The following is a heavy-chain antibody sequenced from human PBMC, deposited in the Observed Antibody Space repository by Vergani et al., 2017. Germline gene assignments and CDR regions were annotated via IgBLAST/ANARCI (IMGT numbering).Heavy chain of an antibody. D-gene: IGHD1-14*01. CDR1: GFTFDNYA. J-gene: IGHJ4*02. V-gene: IGHV3-23*01. CDR3: ARESEPPSSFDY. Sequence: EVHLLESGGGLIQPGGSLRISCAASGFTFDNYAMTWVRQAPGKGLQWVSGISGSGSSKFYEDSLKGRVTISRDNSKNTLYLQMNSLRAEDTAVYYCARESEPPSSFDYWGQGTLVTVSS. CDR2: ISGSGSSK.